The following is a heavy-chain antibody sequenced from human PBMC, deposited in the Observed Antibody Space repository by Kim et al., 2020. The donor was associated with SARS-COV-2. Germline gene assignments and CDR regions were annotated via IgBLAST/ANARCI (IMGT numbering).Heavy chain of an antibody. J-gene: IGHJ6*03. Sequence: SETLSHTCTVSGGSISRYYWSWIRQPPGKGLEWIGYIYNSGSTNYNPSLKSRVTISLDTSKNHFSLKLTSVTAADTAVYFCARSLDYSYYMDVWGKGTTV. CDR3: ARSLDYSYYMDV. CDR1: GGSISRYY. V-gene: IGHV4-59*01. CDR2: IYNSGST.